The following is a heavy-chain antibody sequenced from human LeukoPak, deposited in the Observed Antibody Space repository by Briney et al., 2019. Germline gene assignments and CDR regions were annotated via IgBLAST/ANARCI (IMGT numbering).Heavy chain of an antibody. V-gene: IGHV3-23*01. J-gene: IGHJ4*02. CDR3: AKDADYSNYGPNYYFDY. CDR2: ISGSGGST. CDR1: GFTFSSYG. Sequence: GGSLRLSCAASGFTFSSYGMSWVRQAPGKGLEWVSAISGSGGSTYYADSVKGRFTISRDNSKNTLYLQMNSLRAEDTAVYYCAKDADYSNYGPNYYFDYWGQGTLVTVSS. D-gene: IGHD4-11*01.